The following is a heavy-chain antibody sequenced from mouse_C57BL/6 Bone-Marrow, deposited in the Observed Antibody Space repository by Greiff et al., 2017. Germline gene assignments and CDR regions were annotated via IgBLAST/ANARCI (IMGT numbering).Heavy chain of an antibody. Sequence: EVKLMESGGGLVKPGGSLKLSCAASGFTFSDYGMHWVRQAPEKGLEWVAYISSGSSTLYYADSVKGRFTISRDNAKNILFLQMSSLRSEDTAMYYCARKRRVPMDYWGQGTSVTVSS. CDR2: ISSGSSTL. CDR1: GFTFSDYG. CDR3: ARKRRVPMDY. J-gene: IGHJ4*01. V-gene: IGHV5-17*01.